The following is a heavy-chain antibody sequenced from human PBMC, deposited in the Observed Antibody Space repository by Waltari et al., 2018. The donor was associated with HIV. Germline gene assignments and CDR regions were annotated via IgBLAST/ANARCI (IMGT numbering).Heavy chain of an antibody. V-gene: IGHV4-61*02. CDR1: GGSISSGTYY. Sequence: QVQLQESGPGLVKPSQTLSLTCTVSGGSISSGTYYWSWIRQPAGKGLEWIGRIYTSGSTNYNPSLKSRLTISVDTSKNQFSLKLSSVTAADTAVYYCARVNMVRGVIISSADYYYYYYGMDVWGQGTTVTVSS. CDR2: IYTSGST. D-gene: IGHD3-10*01. J-gene: IGHJ6*02. CDR3: ARVNMVRGVIISSADYYYYYYGMDV.